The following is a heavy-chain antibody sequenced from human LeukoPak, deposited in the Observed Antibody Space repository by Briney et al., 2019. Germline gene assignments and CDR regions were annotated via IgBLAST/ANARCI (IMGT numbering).Heavy chain of an antibody. J-gene: IGHJ3*02. CDR2: IYYSGST. CDR3: AKRLTTDAFDI. D-gene: IGHD1-1*01. Sequence: SETLSLTCTVSGGSISSYYWSWIRQPPGKGLEWIGYIYYSGSTNYNPSLKSRVTISVDTSKNQFSLKLSSVTAADTAVYYCAKRLTTDAFDIWGQGTMVTVSS. CDR1: GGSISSYY. V-gene: IGHV4-59*01.